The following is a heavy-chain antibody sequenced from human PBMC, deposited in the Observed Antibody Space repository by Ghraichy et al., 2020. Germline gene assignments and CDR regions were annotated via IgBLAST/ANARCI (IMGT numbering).Heavy chain of an antibody. Sequence: GGSLRLSCAASGFTFSSYGMHWVRQAPGKGLEWVAVIWYDGSNKYYADSVKGRFTISRDNSKNTLYLQMNSLRAEDTAVYYCVRGHYYDSSGPPDYWGQGTLVTVSS. CDR2: IWYDGSNK. CDR1: GFTFSSYG. D-gene: IGHD3-22*01. V-gene: IGHV3-33*01. J-gene: IGHJ4*02. CDR3: VRGHYYDSSGPPDY.